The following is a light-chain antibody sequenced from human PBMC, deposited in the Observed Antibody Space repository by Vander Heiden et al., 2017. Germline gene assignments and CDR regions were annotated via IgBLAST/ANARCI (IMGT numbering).Light chain of an antibody. CDR3: LQDYNYPWT. V-gene: IGKV1-6*01. CDR2: AAS. CDR1: QGIRND. J-gene: IGKJ1*01. Sequence: AIQMTQSPSSLSASVGDRVTITCRANQGIRNDLGWYQQKPGKAPNLLINAASSLQSVVPSRFSGSGFGTDFNLTTSRLQPEDFSTYYCLQDYNYPWTFGQGTKVDIK.